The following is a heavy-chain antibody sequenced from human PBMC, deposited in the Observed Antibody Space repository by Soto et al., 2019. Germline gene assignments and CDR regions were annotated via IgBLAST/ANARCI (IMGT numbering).Heavy chain of an antibody. D-gene: IGHD3-9*01. Sequence: SEILSLTCTVSGGSISSSSYYWGWIRQPPGKGLEWIGSIYYSGSTYYNPSLKSRVTISVDTSKNQFSLKLSSVTAADTAVYYCATLTYFDWLLNDYWGQGTLVTVSS. V-gene: IGHV4-39*01. J-gene: IGHJ4*02. CDR3: ATLTYFDWLLNDY. CDR2: IYYSGST. CDR1: GGSISSSSYY.